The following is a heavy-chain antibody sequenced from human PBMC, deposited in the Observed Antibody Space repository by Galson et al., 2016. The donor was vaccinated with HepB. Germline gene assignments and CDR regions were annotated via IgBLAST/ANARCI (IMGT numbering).Heavy chain of an antibody. D-gene: IGHD4-17*01. CDR2: IDPSDSYI. CDR1: GYSLTSYW. J-gene: IGHJ6*02. CDR3: ARVGDYGDRNDYYYYVMDV. Sequence: QSGAEVKKPGESLRVSCKGSGYSLTSYWIIWVRQMSGKGLEWMGRIDPSDSYINYRPSFQGHVTISADRSSSTAYLQWSSLKASDTAMYSCARVGDYGDRNDYYYYVMDVWGQGTTVTVSS. V-gene: IGHV5-10-1*01.